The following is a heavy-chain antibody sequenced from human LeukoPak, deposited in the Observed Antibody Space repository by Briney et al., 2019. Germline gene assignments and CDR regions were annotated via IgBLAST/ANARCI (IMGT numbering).Heavy chain of an antibody. J-gene: IGHJ3*02. D-gene: IGHD2-2*02. CDR2: IYHSGST. Sequence: PSGTLSLTCAVSGGSISSSNWWSWVRQPPGKGLEWIGEIYHSGSTNYNPSLKSRVTISVDKSKNQFSLKLSSVTAADTAVYYCARDHQPVGYCSSTSCYTGMKAFDIWGQGTMVTVSS. CDR1: GGSISSSNW. V-gene: IGHV4-4*02. CDR3: ARDHQPVGYCSSTSCYTGMKAFDI.